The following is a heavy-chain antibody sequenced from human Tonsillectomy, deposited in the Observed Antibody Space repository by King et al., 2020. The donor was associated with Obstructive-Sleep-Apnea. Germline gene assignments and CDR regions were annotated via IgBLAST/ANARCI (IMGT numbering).Heavy chain of an antibody. Sequence: VQLVESGGGLVKPGGSLRLSCVVSDLPFSSSSMNWVRQAPGKGLEWVSSMTSTGAYIYYSDSVKGRFTISRDNAKNSLFLQMNSLTVDATAVYYCAREEYFGSGTYYSTFDYGGQGTLVTVSS. J-gene: IGHJ4*02. CDR2: MTSTGAYI. V-gene: IGHV3-21*01. D-gene: IGHD3-10*01. CDR3: AREEYFGSGTYYSTFDY. CDR1: DLPFSSSS.